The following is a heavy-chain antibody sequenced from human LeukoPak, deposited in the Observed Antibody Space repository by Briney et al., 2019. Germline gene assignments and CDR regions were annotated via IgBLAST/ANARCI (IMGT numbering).Heavy chain of an antibody. CDR1: GYTFTSYY. V-gene: IGHV1-46*01. CDR2: INPNGGST. D-gene: IGHD3-22*01. Sequence: ASVKVSCKASGYTFTSYYMHWVRQAPGQGLEWMGIINPNGGSTSYAQKFQGRVTMTRDTSTSTVYMELSSLRSEDTAVYYCASGPDYYDSSGYYSPGDAFDIWGQGTMVTVSS. J-gene: IGHJ3*02. CDR3: ASGPDYYDSSGYYSPGDAFDI.